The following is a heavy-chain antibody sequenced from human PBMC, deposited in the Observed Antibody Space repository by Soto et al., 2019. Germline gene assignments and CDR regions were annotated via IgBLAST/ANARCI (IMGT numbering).Heavy chain of an antibody. Sequence: QGQLVQSRAELKKPGASVKVSCKASDYTFTRYGISWVRQAPGQGREWMGLISGYNGDTNYAQKFQGRVTMTIDTSTTTAYMELRSLTSDDPAVYYCAKNGQPPYYCYGMDVWGQGTTVTVSS. CDR2: ISGYNGDT. J-gene: IGHJ6*02. CDR1: DYTFTRYG. D-gene: IGHD2-8*01. CDR3: AKNGQPPYYCYGMDV. V-gene: IGHV1-18*01.